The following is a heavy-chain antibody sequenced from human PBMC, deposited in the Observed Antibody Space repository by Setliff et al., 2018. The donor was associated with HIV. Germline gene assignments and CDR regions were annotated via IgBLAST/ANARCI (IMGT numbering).Heavy chain of an antibody. Sequence: GGSLRLSCAASGFTFSSYSMNWVRQAPGKGLEWVSSISSSSSYIYYADSVKGRFTISRDNAKNSLYLQMNSLRAEDTAVYYCARGLRWIQVSPDYFDFWGQGTLVTVSS. CDR3: ARGLRWIQVSPDYFDF. J-gene: IGHJ4*02. D-gene: IGHD5-18*01. CDR2: ISSSSSYI. V-gene: IGHV3-21*01. CDR1: GFTFSSYS.